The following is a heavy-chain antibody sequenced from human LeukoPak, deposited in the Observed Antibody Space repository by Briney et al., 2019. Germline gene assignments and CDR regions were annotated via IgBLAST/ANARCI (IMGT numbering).Heavy chain of an antibody. D-gene: IGHD3-22*01. CDR2: ISRSGGSI. CDR3: AKGYGTMIDDAFDI. Sequence: PGGSLRLSCAASGFTFSSYAMRWVRQSPGKGLEWVPCISRSGGSIYYEHSVKGRVTISRDNSKKTMYLQMNSLRAEDTAVYYCAKGYGTMIDDAFDIWGQGRMVSVSS. CDR1: GFTFSSYA. V-gene: IGHV3-23*02. J-gene: IGHJ3*02.